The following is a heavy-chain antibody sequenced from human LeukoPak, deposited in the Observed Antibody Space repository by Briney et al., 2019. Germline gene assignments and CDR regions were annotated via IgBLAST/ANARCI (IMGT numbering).Heavy chain of an antibody. Sequence: GGSLRLSCAASGFSFSAHWMSWVRQVPGKGLEWVANIRQDGSDKHYLESVKGRFTISRDNAKNSLYLQMNSLRAEDAALYYCARLSDTEGSSTSYRASDIWGRGTLVTVS. J-gene: IGHJ3*02. V-gene: IGHV3-7*01. D-gene: IGHD2-2*01. CDR2: IRQDGSDK. CDR3: ARLSDTEGSSTSYRASDI. CDR1: GFSFSAHW.